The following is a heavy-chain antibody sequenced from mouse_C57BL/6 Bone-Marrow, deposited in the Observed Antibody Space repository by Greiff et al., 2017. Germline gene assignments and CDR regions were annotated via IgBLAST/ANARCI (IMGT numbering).Heavy chain of an antibody. CDR1: GYTFTSYT. CDR2: INPSSGYT. D-gene: IGHD1-1*02. J-gene: IGHJ2*01. CDR3: AQVGYFAY. V-gene: IGHV1-4*01. Sequence: QVQLQQPGAELARPGASVKLSCKASGYTFTSYTMHWVKQRPGQGLEWIGDINPSSGYTKYNEKFKDKATLTADKSSSTAYMQLSSLTSEDSAVYYCAQVGYFAYWGQGTTLTVSA.